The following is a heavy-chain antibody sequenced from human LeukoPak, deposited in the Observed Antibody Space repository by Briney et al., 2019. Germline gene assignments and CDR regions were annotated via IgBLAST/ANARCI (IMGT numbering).Heavy chain of an antibody. CDR1: GLSFSSYS. Sequence: GGSLRLSCGASGLSFSSYSMNWVRQAPGKGLEWVSYISSTRSTIYYADSVKGRFTISRDNSKNTLYLQMNSLRAEDTAVYSCAKDPLNRSGFDGAFDVWGQGTMVTVSS. V-gene: IGHV3-48*01. CDR3: AKDPLNRSGFDGAFDV. J-gene: IGHJ3*01. CDR2: ISSTRSTI. D-gene: IGHD5-12*01.